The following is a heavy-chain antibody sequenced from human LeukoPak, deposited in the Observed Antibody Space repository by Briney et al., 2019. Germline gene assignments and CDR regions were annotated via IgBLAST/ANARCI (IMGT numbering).Heavy chain of an antibody. D-gene: IGHD5-18*01. CDR2: IYGSGGT. V-gene: IGHV4-4*07. CDR1: GGSISRYY. Sequence: SETLSLTCTVSGGSISRYYWNWIRQPAGKGLEWIGRIYGSGGTDYNPSLKSRVTMSVDTSKNHVSLKLNSVTAADSAVYYCARDPSYSTGYYDYWGQGILVTVSS. J-gene: IGHJ4*02. CDR3: ARDPSYSTGYYDY.